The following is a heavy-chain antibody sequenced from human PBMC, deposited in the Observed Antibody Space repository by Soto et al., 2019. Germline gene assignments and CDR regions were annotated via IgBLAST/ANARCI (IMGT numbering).Heavy chain of an antibody. V-gene: IGHV4-4*02. CDR1: GGSFTSNNW. D-gene: IGHD6-6*01. CDR2: IYRTGST. Sequence: SETLSLTCAVSGGSFTSNNWWTWVRQPPGQGLEWIGEIYRTGSTNYNPSLKSRVTISVDTSKNQFSLKLSSVTAADTAVYYCARVGGDSSSSDWFSAGPFDYWGQGTLVTVSS. CDR3: ARVGGDSSSSDWFSAGPFDY. J-gene: IGHJ4*02.